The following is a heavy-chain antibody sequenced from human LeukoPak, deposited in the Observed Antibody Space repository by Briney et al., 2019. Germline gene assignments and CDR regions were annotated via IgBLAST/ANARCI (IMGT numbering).Heavy chain of an antibody. Sequence: SETLSLTCAVYGGSFSGYYWSWIRQSPGKGLEWIGEINHSGSTNYNPSLKSRVTISVDTSKNQFSLKLSSVTAADTAVYYCARGRRVVVSKNFDYWGQGTLVTVSS. V-gene: IGHV4-34*01. CDR1: GGSFSGYY. CDR2: INHSGST. CDR3: ARGRRVVVSKNFDY. J-gene: IGHJ4*02. D-gene: IGHD3-22*01.